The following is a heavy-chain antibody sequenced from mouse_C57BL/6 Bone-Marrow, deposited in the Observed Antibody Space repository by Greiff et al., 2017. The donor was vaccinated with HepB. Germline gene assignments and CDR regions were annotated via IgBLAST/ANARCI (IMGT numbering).Heavy chain of an antibody. D-gene: IGHD2-4*01. Sequence: DVKLVESGGGLVKPGGSLKLSCAASGFTFSSYAMSWVRQTPEKRLEWVATISDGGSYTYYPDNVKGRFTISRDNAKNNLYLQMSHLKSEDTAMYYCARDWIYYDYDRIMDYWGQGTSVTVSS. CDR3: ARDWIYYDYDRIMDY. CDR1: GFTFSSYA. CDR2: ISDGGSYT. J-gene: IGHJ4*01. V-gene: IGHV5-4*01.